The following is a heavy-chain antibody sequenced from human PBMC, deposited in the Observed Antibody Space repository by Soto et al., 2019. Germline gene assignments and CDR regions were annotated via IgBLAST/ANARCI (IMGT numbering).Heavy chain of an antibody. CDR3: ARDDYYYYYGMDV. CDR1: GFTFTNYG. CDR2: IWYDGSNK. Sequence: QVQLVESGGGVVQPGRSLRVSCAASGFTFTNYGIHLVRQAPGKGLEWVAIIWYDGSNKYYADSVKGRFTISRDNSKNTVYLQMNSLRAEDTAVYYCARDDYYYYYGMDVWGQGTTVTVSS. V-gene: IGHV3-33*01. J-gene: IGHJ6*02.